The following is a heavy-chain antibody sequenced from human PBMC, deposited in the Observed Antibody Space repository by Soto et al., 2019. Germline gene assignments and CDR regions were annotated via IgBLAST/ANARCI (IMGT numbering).Heavy chain of an antibody. CDR3: ARHIAVSGTRGFDF. Sequence: QVQLQESGPGLMKPSWTLSLTCAVSGGSISTNWWSWVRQPPGKGLEWIGEIYHSGATNYNPSLKKRVTMSVDKSQNHLSLNLNSVTAADTAVYYCARHIAVSGTRGFDFWGHGTLVTVSS. D-gene: IGHD6-19*01. CDR2: IYHSGAT. V-gene: IGHV4-4*02. CDR1: GGSISTNW. J-gene: IGHJ4*01.